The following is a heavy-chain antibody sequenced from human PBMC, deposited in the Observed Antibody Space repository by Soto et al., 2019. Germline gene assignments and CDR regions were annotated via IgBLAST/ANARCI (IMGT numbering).Heavy chain of an antibody. J-gene: IGHJ6*02. CDR1: GDTFSSYA. D-gene: IGHD3-10*02. CDR3: ARDPLSSFAMDV. V-gene: IGHV1-69*13. CDR2: IIPTFGKT. Sequence: EASVKVSCKASGDTFSSYAISWVRQAPGKGLEWMGKIIPTFGKTNYAQKFQGRLTISADDSTSTVYMELSSLVSEDTAVYYCARDPLSSFAMDVWGQGTTVTVSS.